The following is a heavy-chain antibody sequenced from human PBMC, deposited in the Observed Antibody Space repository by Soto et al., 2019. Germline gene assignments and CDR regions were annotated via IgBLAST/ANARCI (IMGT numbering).Heavy chain of an antibody. D-gene: IGHD6-13*01. CDR3: AHRRGLIAAAGRVNWFDP. CDR1: GFSLSTSGVG. V-gene: IGHV2-5*01. Sequence: QITLKESGPTLVKPTQTLTLTCTFSGFSLSTSGVGVGWIRQPPGKALEWLALIYWNDDKRYSPSLKSRLTITKDTSKNQVVLTMTNMDPVDTATYCCAHRRGLIAAAGRVNWFDPWGQGTLVTVSS. J-gene: IGHJ5*02. CDR2: IYWNDDK.